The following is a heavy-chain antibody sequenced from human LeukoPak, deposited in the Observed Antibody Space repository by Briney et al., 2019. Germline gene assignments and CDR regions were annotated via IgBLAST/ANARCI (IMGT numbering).Heavy chain of an antibody. D-gene: IGHD2-2*01. Sequence: PGGSLRLSCAASGFTFSSYWMSWVRQAPGKGLEWVANIKQDGSEKYYVDSVKGRFTISRDNAKNSLPLQMNSLRAEDTAVYYCARDQGYCTSASCRGDAFDVWGQGSMISVSS. CDR1: GFTFSSYW. CDR3: ARDQGYCTSASCRGDAFDV. CDR2: IKQDGSEK. V-gene: IGHV3-7*01. J-gene: IGHJ3*01.